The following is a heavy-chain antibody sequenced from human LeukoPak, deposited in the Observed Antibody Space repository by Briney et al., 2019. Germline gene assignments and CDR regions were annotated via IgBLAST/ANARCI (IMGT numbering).Heavy chain of an antibody. Sequence: PSETLSLTCTVSGGSIRSSSYYWGWTRQPPGKGLEWIGSIYYSGSTYYNPSLKSRVTISVDTSKNQFSLKLSSVTAADTAVYYCARPISSGRAFDFDYWGQGTLVTVSS. J-gene: IGHJ4*02. CDR1: GGSIRSSSYY. V-gene: IGHV4-39*01. D-gene: IGHD6-19*01. CDR3: ARPISSGRAFDFDY. CDR2: IYYSGST.